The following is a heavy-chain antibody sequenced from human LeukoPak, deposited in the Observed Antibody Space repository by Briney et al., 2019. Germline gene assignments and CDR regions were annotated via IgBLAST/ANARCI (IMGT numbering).Heavy chain of an antibody. CDR1: GFTFSSYA. J-gene: IGHJ4*02. Sequence: GGSPRLSCAASGFTFSSYAMSWVRQAPGKGLEWVSAISGSGGSTYYADSVKGRFTISRDNSKNTLYLQMNSLRAEDTAVYYCAKAQLWSPYYFDYWGQGTLVTVSS. CDR3: AKAQLWSPYYFDY. CDR2: ISGSGGST. V-gene: IGHV3-23*01. D-gene: IGHD5-18*01.